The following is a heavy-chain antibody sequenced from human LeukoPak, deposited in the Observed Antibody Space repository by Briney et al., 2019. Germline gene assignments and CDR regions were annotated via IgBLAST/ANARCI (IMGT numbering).Heavy chain of an antibody. J-gene: IGHJ4*02. V-gene: IGHV1-2*02. CDR2: INPNSGDT. Sequence: ASMKVSCKASGYTFTGYYMHWVRQAPGQGLEWMGWINPNSGDTNYAQKFQGRVTMTRDTSISTAYMDLSRLRFDDTAVYYCARALQRTFDYWGQGTLVTVSS. CDR3: ARALQRTFDY. CDR1: GYTFTGYY.